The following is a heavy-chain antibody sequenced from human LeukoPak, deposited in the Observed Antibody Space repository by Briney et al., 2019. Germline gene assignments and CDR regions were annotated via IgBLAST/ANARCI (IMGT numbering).Heavy chain of an antibody. J-gene: IGHJ6*02. Sequence: ASVKVSCKAPGYIFTSYGINWVRQAPGQGPEWMGWISANNGNTNYAQKLQGRVTMTTDTFTSTAYMELRSLRSDDTAVYYCARDGATVTTPYYYYGMDVWGQGTTVTVSS. CDR1: GYIFTSYG. V-gene: IGHV1-18*04. CDR3: ARDGATVTTPYYYYGMDV. D-gene: IGHD4-17*01. CDR2: ISANNGNT.